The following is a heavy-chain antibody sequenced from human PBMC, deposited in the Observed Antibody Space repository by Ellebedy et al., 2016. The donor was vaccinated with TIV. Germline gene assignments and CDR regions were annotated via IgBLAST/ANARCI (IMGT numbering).Heavy chain of an antibody. Sequence: MPSETLSLTCTVPGGSGYHWGWVWIRQPPGKGLEWIGSLNYGGTTYCNPSLKSRVTVSVDTSKNQFSLNLSSVTAADTAVYYCARDPALPRGRFDTWGQGTLVTVSS. CDR1: GGSGYHWG. V-gene: IGHV4-39*07. CDR3: ARDPALPRGRFDT. CDR2: LNYGGTT. J-gene: IGHJ5*02.